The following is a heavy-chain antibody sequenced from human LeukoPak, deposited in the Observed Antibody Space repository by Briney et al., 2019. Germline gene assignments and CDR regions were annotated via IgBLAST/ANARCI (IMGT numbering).Heavy chain of an antibody. CDR1: GYTFTSYG. CDR2: ISAYNGNT. V-gene: IGHV1-18*01. D-gene: IGHD3-3*01. J-gene: IGHJ3*02. CDR3: ARVPLSFTIFGVVDDAFDI. Sequence: GASVKVSCKASGYTFTSYGISWVRQAPGQGLEWMGWISAYNGNTNYAQKLQGRVTMTTDTSTSTAYMELRSLSSDDTAVYYCARVPLSFTIFGVVDDAFDIWGQGTMVTVSS.